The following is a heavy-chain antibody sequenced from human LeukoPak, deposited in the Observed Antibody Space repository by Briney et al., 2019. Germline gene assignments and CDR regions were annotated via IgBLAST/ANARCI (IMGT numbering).Heavy chain of an antibody. CDR3: ARGPYGSGSYYPNYYGMDV. CDR2: INHSGST. V-gene: IGHV4-34*01. Sequence: SETLSLTCAVYGGSFSGYYWSWIRQPPGKGLEWIGEINHSGSTNYNPSLKSRVTISVDTSKNQFSLKLSSVTAADTAVYYCARGPYGSGSYYPNYYGMDVWGQGTTVTVSS. D-gene: IGHD3-10*01. J-gene: IGHJ6*02. CDR1: GGSFSGYY.